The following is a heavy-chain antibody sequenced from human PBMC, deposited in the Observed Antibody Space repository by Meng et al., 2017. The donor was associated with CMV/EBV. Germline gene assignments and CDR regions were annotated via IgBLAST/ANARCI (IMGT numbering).Heavy chain of an antibody. J-gene: IGHJ5*02. Sequence: VQLQEARPGLVQPSETLSLTCTVSGGSISSYYWSWIRQPAGKGLEWIGRIYTSGSTNYNPSLKSRVTMSVDTSKNQFSLKLSSVTAADTAVYYCARDLMNCSSTSCANWFDPWGQGTLAPSPQ. CDR2: IYTSGST. D-gene: IGHD2-2*01. V-gene: IGHV4-4*07. CDR1: GGSISSYY. CDR3: ARDLMNCSSTSCANWFDP.